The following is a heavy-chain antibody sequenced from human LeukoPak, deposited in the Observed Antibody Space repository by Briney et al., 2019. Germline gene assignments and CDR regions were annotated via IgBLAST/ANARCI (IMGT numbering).Heavy chain of an antibody. J-gene: IGHJ4*02. CDR3: ARHNLERAPHFDY. D-gene: IGHD1-1*01. Sequence: SETLSLTCTVSGGSISSYYWSWIRQPPGKGLEWIGYIYYSGSTNYNPSLKSRVTISVDTSKNQFSLKLSSVTAADTAVYYCARHNLERAPHFDYWGQGTLVTVSS. CDR2: IYYSGST. V-gene: IGHV4-59*08. CDR1: GGSISSYY.